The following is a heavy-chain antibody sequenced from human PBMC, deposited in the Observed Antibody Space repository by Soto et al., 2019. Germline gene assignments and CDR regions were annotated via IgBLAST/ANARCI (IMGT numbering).Heavy chain of an antibody. CDR3: AKLLGTPYGSDQQFDY. D-gene: IGHD3-10*01. V-gene: IGHV3-30*18. Sequence: GGSLRLSCAASGFTFSSYGMHWVRQAPGKGLEWVAVISYDGSNKYYADSVKGRFTISRDNSKNTLYLQMNSLRAEDTAVYYCAKLLGTPYGSDQQFDYWGQGTLVTVSS. CDR1: GFTFSSYG. J-gene: IGHJ4*02. CDR2: ISYDGSNK.